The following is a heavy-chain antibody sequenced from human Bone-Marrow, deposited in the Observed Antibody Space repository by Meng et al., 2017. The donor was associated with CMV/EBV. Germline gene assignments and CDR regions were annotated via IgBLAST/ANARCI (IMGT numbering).Heavy chain of an antibody. CDR1: GYTVTDYY. V-gene: IGHV1-2*02. CDR3: ARSSGWSRFDY. CDR2: INPNDDT. J-gene: IGHJ4*02. D-gene: IGHD6-19*01. Sequence: QVQLGQSGAEVKKPGASVKVSCKASGYTVTDYYIHWVRQAPGQWLEWMGWINPNDDTNYAQNFRGRVTMTRDMSINTVYMELSRLTSDDTAVYYCARSSGWSRFDYWGLGTLVTVSS.